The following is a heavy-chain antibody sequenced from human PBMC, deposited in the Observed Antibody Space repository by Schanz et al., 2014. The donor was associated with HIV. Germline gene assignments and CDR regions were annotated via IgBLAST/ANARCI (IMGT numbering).Heavy chain of an antibody. CDR1: EFSFHSHA. D-gene: IGHD1-7*01. V-gene: IGHV3-30*18. Sequence: VQLLESGGGLAQPGSSLRLACVASEFSFHSHAMSWVRQAPGKGLEWVAVISYDGSNKYYADSVKGRFTISRDNSKNTLYLQMNSLRAEDTAVYYCAKDRITGTTGVPYYYYGMDVWGQGTTVTVSS. CDR2: ISYDGSNK. CDR3: AKDRITGTTGVPYYYYGMDV. J-gene: IGHJ6*02.